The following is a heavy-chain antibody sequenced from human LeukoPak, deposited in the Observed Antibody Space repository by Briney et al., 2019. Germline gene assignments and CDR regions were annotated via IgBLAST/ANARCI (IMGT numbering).Heavy chain of an antibody. J-gene: IGHJ3*02. V-gene: IGHV1-2*02. CDR3: ARYCSSTSCHSWGAFDI. CDR1: GYTFTGYY. D-gene: IGHD2-2*01. Sequence: GASVEVSCKASGYTFTGYYMHWVRQAPGQGLEWMGWINPNSGGTNYAQKFQGRVTMTRDTSISTAYMELSRLRSDDTAVYYCARYCSSTSCHSWGAFDIWGQGTMVTVSS. CDR2: INPNSGGT.